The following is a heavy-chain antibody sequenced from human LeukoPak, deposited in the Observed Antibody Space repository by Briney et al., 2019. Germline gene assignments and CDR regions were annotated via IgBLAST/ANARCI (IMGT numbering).Heavy chain of an antibody. V-gene: IGHV1-46*01. J-gene: IGHJ4*02. Sequence: ASVKVSCKASGHTFTSYYIHWVRQAPGQGLEWMGIINPGGGSASYAQNFQGRVSMTRDTSTSTVYMELNNLRSEDTAVYYCARGLGSESYYGYWGQGTLVTVSS. CDR1: GHTFTSYY. CDR2: INPGGGSA. D-gene: IGHD1-26*01. CDR3: ARGLGSESYYGY.